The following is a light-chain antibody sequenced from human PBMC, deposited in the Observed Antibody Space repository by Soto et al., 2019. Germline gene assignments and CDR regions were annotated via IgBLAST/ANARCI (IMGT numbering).Light chain of an antibody. CDR1: SSNIGSNT. Sequence: QSVLTQPPSASRTPGQRVTISCSGSSSNIGSNTVNWYQQLPGTAPKLLMYSNNQRPSGVPDRFSGSKSGTSASLAISGLQSEDEADYYCAAWDDSLNIVLFGGGTKLTVL. CDR2: SNN. J-gene: IGLJ3*02. CDR3: AAWDDSLNIVL. V-gene: IGLV1-44*01.